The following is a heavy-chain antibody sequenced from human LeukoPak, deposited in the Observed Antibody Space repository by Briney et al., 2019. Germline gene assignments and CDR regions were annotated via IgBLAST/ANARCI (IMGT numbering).Heavy chain of an antibody. D-gene: IGHD1-26*01. CDR3: ARRVGAILDY. CDR1: GFTFSSYG. CDR2: ISYDGSNK. V-gene: IGHV3-30*03. Sequence: PGGSLRLSCAASGFTFSSYGMHWVRQAPGKGLEWVAVISYDGSNKYYADPVKGRFTISRDNSKNTLYLQMNSLRAEDTAVYYCARRVGAILDYWGQGTLVTVSS. J-gene: IGHJ4*02.